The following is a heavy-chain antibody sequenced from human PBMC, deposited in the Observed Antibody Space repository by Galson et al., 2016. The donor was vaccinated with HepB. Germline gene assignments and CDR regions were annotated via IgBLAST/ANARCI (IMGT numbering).Heavy chain of an antibody. CDR1: TFSSYV. CDR2: IYYSGST. J-gene: IGHJ5*02. V-gene: IGHV4-39*02. D-gene: IGHD3-10*01. CDR3: ARHYYDSGRHYFDP. Sequence: TFSSYVMTWVRQAPGKGLEWIGSIYYSGSTYYNPSLKSRLTMSVDTSRSDFSLKLSSVTAADTAVYYCARHYYDSGRHYFDPWGQGTLVTVSS.